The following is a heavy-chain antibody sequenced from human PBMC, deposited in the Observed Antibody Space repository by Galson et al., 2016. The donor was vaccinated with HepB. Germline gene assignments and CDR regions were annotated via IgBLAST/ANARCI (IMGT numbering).Heavy chain of an antibody. Sequence: SETLSLTCTVSGGSVSSGSHFWSWIRQPPGKGLEWIGHMYSTETTNYNPSLKSRVTLSVDASKNRFSLKLSSVTAADTAVYYCARATVPGGLYHDYWGPGTQVTVSS. CDR2: MYSTETT. V-gene: IGHV4-61*01. J-gene: IGHJ4*02. CDR1: GGSVSSGSHF. D-gene: IGHD2-8*01. CDR3: ARATVPGGLYHDY.